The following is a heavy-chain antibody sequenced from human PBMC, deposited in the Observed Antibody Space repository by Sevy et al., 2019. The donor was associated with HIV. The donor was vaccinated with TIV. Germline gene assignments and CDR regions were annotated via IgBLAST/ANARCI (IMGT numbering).Heavy chain of an antibody. D-gene: IGHD3-10*01. V-gene: IGHV3-33*01. CDR1: GFTFSSYG. CDR3: ARDKLPPVMVTMVRGALSYFFDY. Sequence: GGCLRLSCAASGFTFSSYGMHWVRQAPDKGLEWVAVIWYDGTNKYYADSVKGRFTISRDNSKNTLYLQMSSLRVEDTAVYYCARDKLPPVMVTMVRGALSYFFDYWGQGTLVTVSS. CDR2: IWYDGTNK. J-gene: IGHJ4*02.